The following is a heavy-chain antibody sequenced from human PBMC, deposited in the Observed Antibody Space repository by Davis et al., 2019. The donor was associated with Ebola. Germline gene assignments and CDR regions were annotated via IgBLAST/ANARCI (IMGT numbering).Heavy chain of an antibody. CDR1: GGSFSGYY. V-gene: IGHV4-34*01. J-gene: IGHJ6*02. CDR2: INHSGST. CDR3: ARAGSSGWYTTTMDV. D-gene: IGHD6-19*01. Sequence: MPGGSLRLSCAVYGGSFSGYYWSWIRQPPGKGLEWIGEINHSGSTNYNPSLKSRVTISVDTSKNQFSLKLSSVTAADTAVYYCARAGSSGWYTTTMDVWGQGTTVTVSS.